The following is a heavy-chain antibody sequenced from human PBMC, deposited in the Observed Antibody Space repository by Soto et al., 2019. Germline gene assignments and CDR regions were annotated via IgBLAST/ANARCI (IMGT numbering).Heavy chain of an antibody. Sequence: QITLKEAGPTLVKPTQTLTLTCSFSGFSLITSGVGVGWIRQPPGKALEWLALIYWDDDTGYSTSLRNRLTITKDTSRNPVVPTMTNMDPADTATYYCAHTMAPRIFDSWGQGTLVTVSS. J-gene: IGHJ4*02. CDR3: AHTMAPRIFDS. CDR1: GFSLITSGVG. CDR2: IYWDDDT. V-gene: IGHV2-5*02.